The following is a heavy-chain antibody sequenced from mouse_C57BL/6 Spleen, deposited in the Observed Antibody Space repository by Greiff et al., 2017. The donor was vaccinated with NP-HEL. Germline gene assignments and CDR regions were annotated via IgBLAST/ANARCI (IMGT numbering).Heavy chain of an antibody. J-gene: IGHJ1*03. CDR3: ARALCWYFDV. Sequence: EVHLVESGPGLVKPSQSLSLTCSVTGYSITSGYYWNWIRQFPGNKLEWMGYISYDGSNNYNPSLKNRISITRDTSKNQFFLKLNSVTTEDTATYYCARALCWYFDVWGTGTTVTVSS. CDR1: GYSITSGYY. V-gene: IGHV3-6*01. D-gene: IGHD1-1*02. CDR2: ISYDGSN.